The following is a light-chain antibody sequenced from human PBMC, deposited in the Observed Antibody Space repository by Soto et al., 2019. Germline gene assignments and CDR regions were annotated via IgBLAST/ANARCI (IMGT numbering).Light chain of an antibody. CDR3: KQYVATLWT. CDR1: QSIVYSANNKNY. J-gene: IGKJ1*01. CDR2: WAS. Sequence: DIVMTQSPDSLAVSLGDRATINCKSSQSIVYSANNKNYLAWYQQKPGQPPKLLIYWASVRESGVPDRFSGSGSGTDFTLTISSLQAEDVAVYYCKQYVATLWTFGQGTKVEVK. V-gene: IGKV4-1*01.